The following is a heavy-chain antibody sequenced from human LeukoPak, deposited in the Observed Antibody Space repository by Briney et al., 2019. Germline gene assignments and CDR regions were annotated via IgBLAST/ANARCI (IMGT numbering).Heavy chain of an antibody. Sequence: GSLRLSCAASGFTFSTFAMIWGRQPPGKGLEWVSSIFPSGGEIHYADSGRGRFTISRANSKSTLSLNMNSLRAEDTAIYYCATYRQVLLPFESWGQGTLVTVSS. J-gene: IGHJ4*02. D-gene: IGHD2-8*02. V-gene: IGHV3-23*01. CDR3: ATYRQVLLPFES. CDR1: GFTFSTFA. CDR2: IFPSGGEI.